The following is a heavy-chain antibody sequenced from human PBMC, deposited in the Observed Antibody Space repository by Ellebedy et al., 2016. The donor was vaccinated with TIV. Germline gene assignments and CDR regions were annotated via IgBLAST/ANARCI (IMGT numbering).Heavy chain of an antibody. CDR3: ARDRSAAAWDY. V-gene: IGHV3-53*01. D-gene: IGHD2-15*01. Sequence: GGSLRLSXAASGFTVSSNYMSWVRQAPGKGLEWVSVIYSGGSTYYADSVKGRFTISRDNAKNSLYLQMNSLRAEDTAVYYCARDRSAAAWDYWGQGTLVTVSS. CDR2: IYSGGST. J-gene: IGHJ4*02. CDR1: GFTVSSNY.